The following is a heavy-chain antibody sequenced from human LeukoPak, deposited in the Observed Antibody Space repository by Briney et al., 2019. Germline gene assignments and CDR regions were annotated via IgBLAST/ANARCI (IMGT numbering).Heavy chain of an antibody. D-gene: IGHD6-19*01. CDR1: GFTFRNYG. J-gene: IGHJ3*02. V-gene: IGHV3-30*02. Sequence: PGGSLTLSCAASGFTFRNYGMHWVRQPPGKGLEWVAFIRYDGSNKYYVDSVNGRFTISRDNSKNTLYLQMNSLRAVDTAVYYCAKDRQWLVPGAFDIWGQGTMVTVS. CDR3: AKDRQWLVPGAFDI. CDR2: IRYDGSNK.